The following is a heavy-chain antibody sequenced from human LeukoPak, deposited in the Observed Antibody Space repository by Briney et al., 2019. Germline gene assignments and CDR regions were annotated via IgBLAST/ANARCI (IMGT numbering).Heavy chain of an antibody. CDR2: ISYSGST. J-gene: IGHJ3*02. CDR1: GGSISSFY. CDR3: ARHVSTGCLDGFDI. V-gene: IGHV4-59*08. Sequence: SETLSLTCTVSGGSISSFYWSWIRQPPGKGLEWIGYISYSGSTNFNPSLKSRVTISVDTFKSQFSLKLSSVTAADTAVYYWARHVSTGCLDGFDIWGQGTMVTVSS.